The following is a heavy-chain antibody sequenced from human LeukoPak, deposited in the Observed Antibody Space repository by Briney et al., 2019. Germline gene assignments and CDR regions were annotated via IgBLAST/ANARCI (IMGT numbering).Heavy chain of an antibody. CDR3: AKGRSSWLVGYFDY. CDR2: IKYDGIET. V-gene: IGHV3-7*03. Sequence: GGFLRLSCAASGITFSTYWMTWIRQAPGKSLEWVANIKYDGIETHYVDSMRGRITISRDNAKNSLYLQMNSLRAEDTALYYCAKGRSSWLVGYFDYWGQGTLVTVSS. J-gene: IGHJ4*02. D-gene: IGHD6-13*01. CDR1: GITFSTYW.